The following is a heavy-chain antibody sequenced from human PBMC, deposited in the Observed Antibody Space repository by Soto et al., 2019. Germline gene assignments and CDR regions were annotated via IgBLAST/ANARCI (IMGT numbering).Heavy chain of an antibody. Sequence: SETLSLTCTVSGGSISSYYWSWIRQPPGKGLEWIGYIYYSGSTNYNPSLKSRGTISVDTSKNQFSLKLSSVTAADTAVYYCARVVTAIHDAFDIWGQGTMVTVSS. CDR3: ARVVTAIHDAFDI. D-gene: IGHD2-21*02. V-gene: IGHV4-59*01. J-gene: IGHJ3*02. CDR1: GGSISSYY. CDR2: IYYSGST.